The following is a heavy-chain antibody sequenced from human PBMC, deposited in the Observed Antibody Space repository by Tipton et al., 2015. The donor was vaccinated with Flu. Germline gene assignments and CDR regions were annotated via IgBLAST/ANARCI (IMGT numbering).Heavy chain of an antibody. D-gene: IGHD5-18*01. CDR1: GDSIRSDYF. CDR3: ARGLGIQLWGFDF. CDR2: IHRSGDT. V-gene: IGHV4-38-2*01. Sequence: TLSLTCAVSGDSIRSDYFWGWIRQPPGKGLEWIATIHRSGDTKYSPSLKSRVTISVDTSKNQFSLKVGSVTAADTAVYYCARGLGIQLWGFDFWGQGTLLTVSS. J-gene: IGHJ4*02.